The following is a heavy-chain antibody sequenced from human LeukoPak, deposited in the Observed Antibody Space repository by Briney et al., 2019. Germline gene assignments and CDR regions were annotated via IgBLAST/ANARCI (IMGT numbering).Heavy chain of an antibody. J-gene: IGHJ4*02. CDR1: GGSISSSSYY. V-gene: IGHV4-39*01. Sequence: SETLSLTCTVSGGSISSSSYYWGWIRQPPGKGLEWIGSIYYSGSTYYNPSLKSRVTISVDTSKNQVSLKLSSVTAADTAVYYCARRLGKTRPENYNPFDYWGQGTLVTVSS. D-gene: IGHD1-7*01. CDR2: IYYSGST. CDR3: ARRLGKTRPENYNPFDY.